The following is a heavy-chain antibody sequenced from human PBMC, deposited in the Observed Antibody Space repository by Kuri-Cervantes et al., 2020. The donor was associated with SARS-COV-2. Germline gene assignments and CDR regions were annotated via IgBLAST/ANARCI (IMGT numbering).Heavy chain of an antibody. J-gene: IGHJ4*02. Sequence: GESLKISCAASGFTFSRYAMHWVRQAPGKGLEWVAVISYDGSNKDYTASGKGRFTISRDNSQNTLYLQMNSLRAEDTAVYYCASLGERPQYYDILTGYYMKKPLDKDYWGQGTLVTVSS. CDR1: GFTFSRYA. CDR3: ASLGERPQYYDILTGYYMKKPLDKDY. V-gene: IGHV3-30-3*01. D-gene: IGHD3-9*01. CDR2: ISYDGSNK.